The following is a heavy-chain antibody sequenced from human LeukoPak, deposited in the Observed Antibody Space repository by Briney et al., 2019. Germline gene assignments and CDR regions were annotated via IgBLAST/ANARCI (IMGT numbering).Heavy chain of an antibody. V-gene: IGHV4-61*02. CDR3: ARVLRDSSSWPIDY. Sequence: SQTLSLTCTVSGGSISSGSYYWSWIRQPAGKGLEWIGRIYTTGSTNYNPSLKSRVTISVDTSKNQFTLKLSSVTAADTAVYYCARVLRDSSSWPIDYWGQGTLVTVSS. J-gene: IGHJ4*02. CDR1: GGSISSGSYY. D-gene: IGHD6-13*01. CDR2: IYTTGST.